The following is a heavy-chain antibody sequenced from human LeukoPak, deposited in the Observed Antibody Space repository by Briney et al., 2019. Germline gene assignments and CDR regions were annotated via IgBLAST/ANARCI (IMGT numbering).Heavy chain of an antibody. D-gene: IGHD6-13*01. V-gene: IGHV1-69*04. Sequence: ASVKVSCKASGGTFSSYAISWVRQAPGQGLEWMGRIIPILGIANYAQKFQGRVTITADKSTSTAYMELSSLRSEDTAVYYCARAILPSSPPRWFDLWGQGTLVTVSS. CDR1: GGTFSSYA. CDR3: ARAILPSSPPRWFDL. J-gene: IGHJ5*02. CDR2: IIPILGIA.